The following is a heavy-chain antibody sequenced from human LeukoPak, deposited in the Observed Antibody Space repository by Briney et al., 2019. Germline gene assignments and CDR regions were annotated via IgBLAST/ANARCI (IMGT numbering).Heavy chain of an antibody. V-gene: IGHV4-34*01. CDR2: IYHSGST. Sequence: SETLSLTCAVYGGSFSGYYWSWIRQPPGKGLEWIGSIYHSGSTYYNPSLKSRVTISVDTSENQFSLKLSSVTAADTALYYCARVLDSNTSFDYWGQGTLVSVSS. CDR1: GGSFSGYY. J-gene: IGHJ4*02. CDR3: ARVLDSNTSFDY. D-gene: IGHD3-9*01.